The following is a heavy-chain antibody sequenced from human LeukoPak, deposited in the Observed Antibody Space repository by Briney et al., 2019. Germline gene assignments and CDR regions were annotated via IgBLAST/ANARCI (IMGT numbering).Heavy chain of an antibody. D-gene: IGHD3-22*01. Sequence: GGSLRLSCAASGFTFSNYGMHWVRQAPGKGLEWVAVISYDGSNKYYADSVKGRFTISRDNSKNTLYLQMNSLRAEDTAVYYFAKSNIGITMIVVLDYWGQGTLVTVSS. CDR3: AKSNIGITMIVVLDY. CDR2: ISYDGSNK. J-gene: IGHJ4*02. V-gene: IGHV3-30*18. CDR1: GFTFSNYG.